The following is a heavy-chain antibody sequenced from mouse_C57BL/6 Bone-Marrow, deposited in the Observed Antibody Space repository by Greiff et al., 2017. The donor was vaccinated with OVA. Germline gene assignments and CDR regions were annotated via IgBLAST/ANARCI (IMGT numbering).Heavy chain of an antibody. CDR3: ARSSYSYAMDY. D-gene: IGHD1-1*01. V-gene: IGHV1-69*01. Sequence: VQLQQSGAELVMPGASVKLSCKASGYTFTSYWMHWVKQRPGQGLEWIGEIDPSDSYTNYNQKFKGKSTLTVDKSSSTAYMQLSSLTSEDSAVYYCARSSYSYAMDYWGQGTSVTVSS. CDR1: GYTFTSYW. CDR2: IDPSDSYT. J-gene: IGHJ4*01.